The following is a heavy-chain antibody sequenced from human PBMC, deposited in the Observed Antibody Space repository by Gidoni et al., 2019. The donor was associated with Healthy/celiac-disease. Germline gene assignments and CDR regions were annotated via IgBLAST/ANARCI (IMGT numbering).Heavy chain of an antibody. CDR2: IYSGGST. D-gene: IGHD6-6*01. Sequence: EVQLVESGGGLVQPGGSLRLSCAASGFTVRSNYMSWFRQAPGKGLEWVSVIYSGGSTYYADSVKGRFTISRDNSKNTLYLQMNSLRAEDTAVYYCAREDSSSSTGGMDVWGQGTTVTVSS. J-gene: IGHJ6*02. V-gene: IGHV3-66*01. CDR1: GFTVRSNY. CDR3: AREDSSSSTGGMDV.